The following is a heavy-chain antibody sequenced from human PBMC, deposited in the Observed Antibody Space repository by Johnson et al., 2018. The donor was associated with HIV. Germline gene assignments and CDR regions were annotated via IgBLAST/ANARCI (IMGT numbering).Heavy chain of an antibody. Sequence: VPLVASGGGLVPPGGSLRLSCAASRFTVSSNYMSWVRPAPGQGLERVPVIYSGGSTYYADAVKGRFTISRDNTKNTLSLQLNSLIAEDTAVYYCAKAMGGWLLAQAFDIWGQGTMVTVSS. CDR2: IYSGGST. CDR3: AKAMGGWLLAQAFDI. D-gene: IGHD3-22*01. V-gene: IGHV3-66*02. J-gene: IGHJ3*02. CDR1: RFTVSSNY.